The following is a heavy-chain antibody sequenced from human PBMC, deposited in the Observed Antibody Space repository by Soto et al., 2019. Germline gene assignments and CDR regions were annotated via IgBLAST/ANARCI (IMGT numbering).Heavy chain of an antibody. D-gene: IGHD5-18*01. Sequence: SETLSLTCTVSGGSISSYYWSWIRQPPGKGLEWIGYIYYSGSTNYNPSLKSRVTISVDTSKNQFSLKLTSVTAADTAVYYCARDNGYSYGYNLDHWGQGTLVTAPQ. V-gene: IGHV4-59*01. CDR1: GGSISSYY. CDR3: ARDNGYSYGYNLDH. CDR2: IYYSGST. J-gene: IGHJ4*02.